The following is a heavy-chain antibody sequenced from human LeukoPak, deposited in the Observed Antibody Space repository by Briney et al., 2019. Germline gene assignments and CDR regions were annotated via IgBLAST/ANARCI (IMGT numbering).Heavy chain of an antibody. Sequence: GGSLGLSCAASGFAFSSYAMHWVRQAPGKGLEWVAVISYDGSNKYYADSVKGRFTISRDNSKNTLYLQMNSLRAEDTAVYYCAKIERTWALMAFDIWGQGTMVTVSS. CDR1: GFAFSSYA. D-gene: IGHD1-1*01. J-gene: IGHJ3*02. CDR3: AKIERTWALMAFDI. CDR2: ISYDGSNK. V-gene: IGHV3-30*18.